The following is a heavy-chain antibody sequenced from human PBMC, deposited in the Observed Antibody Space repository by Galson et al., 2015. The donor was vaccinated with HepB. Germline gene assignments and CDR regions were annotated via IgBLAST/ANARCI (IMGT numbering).Heavy chain of an antibody. D-gene: IGHD3-10*01. CDR1: GFSFSSYG. V-gene: IGHV3-30*02. J-gene: IGHJ5*02. CDR3: ARDRLIRGFVVQEGLS. CDR2: IRYDESIK. Sequence: SLRLSCAASGFSFSSYGMHWVRQTPGKGLEWVAFIRYDESIKYYADSVKGRFTISRDTSKNTLYLQMNSLRPENTSIYYCARDRLIRGFVVQEGLSWGQGTLVTVAS.